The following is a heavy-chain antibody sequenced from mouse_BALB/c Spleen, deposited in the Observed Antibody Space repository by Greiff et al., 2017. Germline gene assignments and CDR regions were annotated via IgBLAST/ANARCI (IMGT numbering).Heavy chain of an antibody. Sequence: EVKLVESGPGLVKPSQSLSLTCTVTGYSITSDYAWNWIRQFPGNKLEWMGYISYSGSTSYNPSLKSRISITRDTSKNQFFLQLNSVTTEDTATYYCARYGGGYDTHYYAMDYWGQGTSGTVSS. J-gene: IGHJ4*01. CDR3: ARYGGGYDTHYYAMDY. CDR2: ISYSGST. CDR1: GYSITSDYA. D-gene: IGHD2-14*01. V-gene: IGHV3-2*02.